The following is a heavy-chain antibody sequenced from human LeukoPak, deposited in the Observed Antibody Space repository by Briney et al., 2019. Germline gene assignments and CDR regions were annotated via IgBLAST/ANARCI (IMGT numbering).Heavy chain of an antibody. D-gene: IGHD2-15*01. CDR3: AREIRIGWFDY. V-gene: IGHV3-11*04. CDR1: GFTFSNAW. Sequence: GGSLRLSCAASGFTFSNAWMSWVRQAPGKGLEWVSYISSSGSTIYYADSVKGRFTISRDNAKNSLYLQMNSLRAEDTAVYYCAREIRIGWFDYWGQGTLVTVSS. CDR2: ISSSGSTI. J-gene: IGHJ4*02.